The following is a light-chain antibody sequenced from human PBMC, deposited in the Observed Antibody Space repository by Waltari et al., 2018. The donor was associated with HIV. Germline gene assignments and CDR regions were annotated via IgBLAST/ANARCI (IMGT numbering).Light chain of an antibody. CDR1: SSTIWADYD. CDR2: GNK. CDR3: QSYDISLSASVV. J-gene: IGLJ2*01. V-gene: IGLV1-40*01. Sequence: QSMLTQPHSVSGAPGQRVTISCTGSSSTIWADYDVHCYQQIPGTAPKLLISGNKNRPSGVPDRFSASKSGTSASLTISGLQAEDEADYFCQSYDISLSASVVFGGGTRLTVL.